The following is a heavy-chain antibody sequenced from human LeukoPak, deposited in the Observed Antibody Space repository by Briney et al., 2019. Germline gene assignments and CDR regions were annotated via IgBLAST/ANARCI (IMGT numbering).Heavy chain of an antibody. CDR2: ISAYNGHT. D-gene: IGHD6-19*01. J-gene: IGHJ5*02. Sequence: GASVNVSCKASGCTFINYGISWVRQAPGQGLEWMGWISAYNGHTDYAQKFQGRVTMTTDTSTSTAYMELRSLRSEDTAVYYCATVSIAQWLVRWFDPWGQGTLVTVSS. V-gene: IGHV1-18*01. CDR3: ATVSIAQWLVRWFDP. CDR1: GCTFINYG.